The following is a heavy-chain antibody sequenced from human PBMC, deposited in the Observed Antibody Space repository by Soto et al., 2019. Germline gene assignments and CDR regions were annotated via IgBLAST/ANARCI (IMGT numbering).Heavy chain of an antibody. CDR2: IRGFNDDT. D-gene: IGHD3-22*01. J-gene: IGHJ4*01. CDR1: GYVFSSYG. V-gene: IGHV1-18*01. Sequence: ASVKGSCKGSGYVFSSYGLTWVRQAPGQGLEWLGWIRGFNDDTNYAQKVQGRVTMTTDTSTNTAYMELRSLRSDDTAVYYCARVDPGQEIVVLTIDYWGQGTLVTVSS. CDR3: ARVDPGQEIVVLTIDY.